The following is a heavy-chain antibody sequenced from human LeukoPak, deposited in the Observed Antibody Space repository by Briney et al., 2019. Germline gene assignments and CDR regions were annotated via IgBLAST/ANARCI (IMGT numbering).Heavy chain of an antibody. J-gene: IGHJ4*02. CDR3: AKGQLERRVLLPNIDY. V-gene: IGHV3-30*18. CDR1: GFTFSSYG. Sequence: GGSLRLSCAASGFTFSSYGMHWVRQAPGKGLEWVAVMSFDGGNTYYADSVKGRFTISRDNSKNTLYLQMNSLRAEDTAVYYCAKGQLERRVLLPNIDYWGQGTLVTVSS. CDR2: MSFDGGNT. D-gene: IGHD1-1*01.